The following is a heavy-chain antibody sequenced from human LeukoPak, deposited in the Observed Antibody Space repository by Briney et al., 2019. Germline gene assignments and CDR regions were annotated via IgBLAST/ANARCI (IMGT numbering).Heavy chain of an antibody. Sequence: PGGSLRLSYAASGFTFSNAWMSWVRQAPGKGLEWVGRIKSKTDGGTTDYAAPVKGRFTISRDDSKNTLYLQMNSLKTEDTAVYYCTTDGLIVLMVYALDYWGQGTLVTVSS. CDR3: TTDGLIVLMVYALDY. J-gene: IGHJ4*02. D-gene: IGHD2-8*01. CDR2: IKSKTDGGTT. V-gene: IGHV3-15*01. CDR1: GFTFSNAW.